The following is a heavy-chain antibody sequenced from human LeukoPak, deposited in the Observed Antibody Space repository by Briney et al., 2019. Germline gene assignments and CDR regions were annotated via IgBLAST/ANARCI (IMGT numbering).Heavy chain of an antibody. V-gene: IGHV3-15*01. CDR3: TTTQYSSSYY. CDR1: GFTFSNAW. CDR2: IQSKTDGGTT. D-gene: IGHD6-6*01. J-gene: IGHJ4*02. Sequence: PGGSLRLSCAASGFTFSNAWMSWVRQAPGKGLEWVGRIQSKTDGGTTDYAAPVKGRFTISRDDSKNMLYLQMNSLKTEDTGVYYCTTTQYSSSYYWGQGTLVTVSS.